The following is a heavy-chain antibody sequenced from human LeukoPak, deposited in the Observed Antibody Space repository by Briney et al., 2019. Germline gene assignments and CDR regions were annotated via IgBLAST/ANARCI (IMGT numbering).Heavy chain of an antibody. J-gene: IGHJ3*02. D-gene: IGHD3-10*01. CDR1: GYSFTSYW. CDR3: ASIDDYYGSGSSSAFDI. CDR2: IYPGDSDT. V-gene: IGHV5-51*01. Sequence: GESLQISCKGSGYSFTSYWIGWERQMPGKGLEWMGIIYPGDSDTRYSPSFQGQVTISADKSISTAYLQWSSLKASDTAMYYCASIDDYYGSGSSSAFDIWGQGTMVTVSS.